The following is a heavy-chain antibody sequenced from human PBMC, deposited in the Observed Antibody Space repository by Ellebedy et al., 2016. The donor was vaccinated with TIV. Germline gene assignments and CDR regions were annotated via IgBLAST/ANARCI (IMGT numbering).Heavy chain of an antibody. CDR3: ARHLTTMVRGVQYFQH. Sequence: GESLKISCAASGFTFRSYTMSWVRQAPGKGLAWVSVISGSGGSAYYADSVKGRFTISRDNFKSTLYLQMNSLRAEDTAVYYCARHLTTMVRGVQYFQHWGQGTLVIVSS. V-gene: IGHV3-23*01. D-gene: IGHD3-10*01. J-gene: IGHJ1*01. CDR1: GFTFRSYT. CDR2: ISGSGGSA.